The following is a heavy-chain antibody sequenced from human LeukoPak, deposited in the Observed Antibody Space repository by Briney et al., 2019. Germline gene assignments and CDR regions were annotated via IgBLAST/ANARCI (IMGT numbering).Heavy chain of an antibody. J-gene: IGHJ3*02. CDR1: GGSTSSDY. D-gene: IGHD4-23*01. CDR2: VYNSGDT. Sequence: SETLSLTCTVSGGSTSSDYWSWIRQSPGKGLEWVGYVYNSGDTGKNPSLKSRVTILLDTSKNQCSLKLTSVSAADTAVYYCARHVTPAVAFEIWGQGTMVTVSS. CDR3: ARHVTPAVAFEI. V-gene: IGHV4-59*08.